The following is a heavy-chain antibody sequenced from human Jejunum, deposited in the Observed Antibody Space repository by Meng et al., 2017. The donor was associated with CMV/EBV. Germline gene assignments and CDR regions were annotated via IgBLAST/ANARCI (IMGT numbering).Heavy chain of an antibody. CDR2: ISTAGDSV. D-gene: IGHD3-10*01. CDR3: ARRWFGELLSYYFDH. V-gene: IGHV3-11*04. Sequence: FTFSDYFMTWIRQAPGKGLEWVSYISTAGDSVYYADSVTGRFTISRDNAKNSVHLQMNSLRAEDMAVYYCARRWFGELLSYYFDHWGQGTLVTVSS. J-gene: IGHJ4*02. CDR1: FTFSDYF.